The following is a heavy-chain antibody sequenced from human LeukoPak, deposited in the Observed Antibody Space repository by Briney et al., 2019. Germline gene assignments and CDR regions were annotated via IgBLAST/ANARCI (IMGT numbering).Heavy chain of an antibody. D-gene: IGHD4-17*01. CDR2: IYYSGST. V-gene: IGHV4-59*01. J-gene: IGHJ3*01. CDR1: SGSIRSYY. Sequence: SETLSLACTVSSGSIRSYYWSWIRQPPGKGLEWIGYIYYSGSTNYNPSLKSRVTISVDTSKNQFSLKLSSVPAADTAVYYCTRAMTSVTTSGKHDILNLWGQGAMVAVSS. CDR3: TRAMTSVTTSGKHDILNL.